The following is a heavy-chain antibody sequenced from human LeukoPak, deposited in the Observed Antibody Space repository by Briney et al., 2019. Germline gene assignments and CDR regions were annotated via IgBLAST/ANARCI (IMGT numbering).Heavy chain of an antibody. CDR1: GFTFSSYS. V-gene: IGHV3-30*03. Sequence: GGSLRLSCAASGFTFSSYSMNWVRQAPGKGLEWVAVISYDGSNKYYADSVKGRFTISRDNSKNTLYLQMNSLRAEDTAVYYCARDRRYVYSYGPGYAFDIWGQGTMVTVSS. J-gene: IGHJ3*02. CDR2: ISYDGSNK. CDR3: ARDRRYVYSYGPGYAFDI. D-gene: IGHD5-18*01.